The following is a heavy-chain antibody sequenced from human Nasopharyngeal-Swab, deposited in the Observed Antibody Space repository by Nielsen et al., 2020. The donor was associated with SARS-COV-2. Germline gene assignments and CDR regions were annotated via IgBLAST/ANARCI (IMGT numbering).Heavy chain of an antibody. V-gene: IGHV1-18*04. J-gene: IGHJ5*02. CDR2: ISVHSGNT. D-gene: IGHD3-10*01. Sequence: AAVKVSCKASGYTFNGYGIRWVRQAPGQGLEGRGWISVHSGNTNYAQKVQGRVTMTKDMSTSTAYMELRSLRSDDTAVYYCASVPPWRSGPDHWGQGTLVTVSS. CDR3: ASVPPWRSGPDH. CDR1: GYTFNGYG.